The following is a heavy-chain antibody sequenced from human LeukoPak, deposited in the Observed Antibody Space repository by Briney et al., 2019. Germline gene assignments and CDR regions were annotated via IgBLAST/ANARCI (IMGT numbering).Heavy chain of an antibody. CDR2: IYYTGST. CDR3: ARDRGYSYGYSFDM. Sequence: SETLSLTCTVSGDSISDYYWSWFRQPPGKGLEWIGYIYYTGSTNYNPSLKSRVTISVDTSKIHFSLKLNSVTAADTAVHYCARDRGYSYGYSFDMWGQGTMVTVSS. D-gene: IGHD5-18*01. CDR1: GDSISDYY. J-gene: IGHJ3*02. V-gene: IGHV4-59*01.